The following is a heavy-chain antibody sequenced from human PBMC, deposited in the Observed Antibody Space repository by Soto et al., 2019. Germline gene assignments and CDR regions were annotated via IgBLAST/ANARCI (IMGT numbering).Heavy chain of an antibody. CDR2: ISAFSDSI. J-gene: IGHJ4*02. Sequence: EVQLLESGGGLVQPGGSLRLPGPASGFTFSSFSIYWFAKPPGKGPGGAAGISAFSDSILYADSVEGRFTISRDNSKNTLYLQLNSLRADDTAVYFCAKKRRSGGDNWYFDSWGQGTLVTVSS. CDR1: GFTFSSFS. V-gene: IGHV3-23*01. D-gene: IGHD2-21*02. CDR3: AKKRRSGGDNWYFDS.